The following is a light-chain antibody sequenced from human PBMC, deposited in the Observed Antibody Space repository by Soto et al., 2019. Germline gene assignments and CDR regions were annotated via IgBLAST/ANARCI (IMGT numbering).Light chain of an antibody. CDR3: QQQGT. Sequence: EIVLTQSPGTLSLSPGERATLSCRASRSLSSSYVVWYQQKPGQAPRLLIYAASRRATGIPDRFSGSGSATEYTLTISIFAVYYCQQQGTFGQGTKLEIK. V-gene: IGKV3-20*01. CDR1: RSLSSSY. CDR2: AAS. J-gene: IGKJ2*01.